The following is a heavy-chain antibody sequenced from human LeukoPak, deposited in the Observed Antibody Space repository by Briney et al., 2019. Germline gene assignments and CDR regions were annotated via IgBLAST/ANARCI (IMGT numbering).Heavy chain of an antibody. D-gene: IGHD1-1*01. CDR3: AKGLPRGYYFDY. CDR1: GFTFSSYG. Sequence: PGGSLRLSCAASGFTFSSYGMHWVRQAPGKGLEWVAVISYDGSNKYYADSVKGRFTISRDNSKNTLYLQMNSLRAEDTAVYYCAKGLPRGYYFDYWGQGTLVTVSS. CDR2: ISYDGSNK. V-gene: IGHV3-30*18. J-gene: IGHJ4*02.